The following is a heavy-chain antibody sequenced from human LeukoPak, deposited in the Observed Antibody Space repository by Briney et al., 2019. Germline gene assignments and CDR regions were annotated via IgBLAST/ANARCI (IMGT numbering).Heavy chain of an antibody. CDR2: MYTSGST. D-gene: IGHD6-19*01. J-gene: IGHJ6*02. Sequence: SETLSLTCTVSGGSISSSSYYWSWVRQPAGKGLEWIGRMYTSGSTNYNPSLKSRVTMSVDTSKNQFSLKLRSVTAADTAVYYCARRAVPASYAMDVWGQGTTVTVSS. CDR3: ARRAVPASYAMDV. CDR1: GGSISSSSYY. V-gene: IGHV4-61*02.